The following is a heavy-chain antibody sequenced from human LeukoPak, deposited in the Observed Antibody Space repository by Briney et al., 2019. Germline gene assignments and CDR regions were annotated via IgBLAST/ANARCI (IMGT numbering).Heavy chain of an antibody. CDR3: ARDGGSGSSYYYYMDV. Sequence: ASVKVSCKASGYTFTSYAMNWVRQAPGQGLEWMGWINTNTGNPTYAQGFTGRFVFSLDTSVSTAYLQISSLKAEDTAVYYCARDGGSGSSYYYYMDVWGKGTTVTVSS. CDR1: GYTFTSYA. D-gene: IGHD3-10*01. V-gene: IGHV7-4-1*02. CDR2: INTNTGNP. J-gene: IGHJ6*03.